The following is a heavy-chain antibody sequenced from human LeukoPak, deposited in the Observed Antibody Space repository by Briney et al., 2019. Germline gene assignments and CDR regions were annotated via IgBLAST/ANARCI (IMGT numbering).Heavy chain of an antibody. V-gene: IGHV3-9*01. D-gene: IGHD5-24*01. CDR3: AREGDGYNFLFDY. CDR1: GFDFDDYA. Sequence: GRSLRLSCVASGFDFDDYAMHWVRQVPGKGLEWVSGISWITGTMVYADSVKGRFTISRDNAKRSLYLQMNSLRAEDTAVYYCAREGDGYNFLFDYWGQGTLVTVSS. CDR2: ISWITGTM. J-gene: IGHJ4*02.